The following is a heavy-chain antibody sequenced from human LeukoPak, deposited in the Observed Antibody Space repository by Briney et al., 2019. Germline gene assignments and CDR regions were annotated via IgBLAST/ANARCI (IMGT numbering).Heavy chain of an antibody. CDR1: GFTFSDYG. Sequence: GGSLRLSCAASGFTFSDYGMHWVRQAPGKGLEWVAFIRFDGSYKYYADSVKGRFTISRDNSKNTLYLQMNGLRAEDTAVYYCAKGDNSNHPGYWGQGTLVTVSS. D-gene: IGHD4-23*01. V-gene: IGHV3-30*02. J-gene: IGHJ4*02. CDR3: AKGDNSNHPGY. CDR2: IRFDGSYK.